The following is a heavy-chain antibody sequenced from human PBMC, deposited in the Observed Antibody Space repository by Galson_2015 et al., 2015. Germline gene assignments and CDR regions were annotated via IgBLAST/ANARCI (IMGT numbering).Heavy chain of an antibody. V-gene: IGHV3-33*01. Sequence: SMRLSCEASGFTFSSYGMHWVRQAPGKGLEWVVVIWYDGSNKYYADTVKGRFTISGDNSKNTLYLQMNSLRAEDTAVYYCASAIYDSLSGYSTYFEYWGEGALVTVSS. D-gene: IGHD3-9*01. CDR3: ASAIYDSLSGYSTYFEY. J-gene: IGHJ4*02. CDR2: IWYDGSNK. CDR1: GFTFSSYG.